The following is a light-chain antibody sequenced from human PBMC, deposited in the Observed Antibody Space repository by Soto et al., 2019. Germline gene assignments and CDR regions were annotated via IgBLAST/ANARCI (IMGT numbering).Light chain of an antibody. V-gene: IGKV1-33*01. CDR3: QQYDNLPFT. CDR2: DAS. J-gene: IGKJ3*01. CDR1: QDISNY. Sequence: DIQMTQSPSSLSASVGDRVTITCQASQDISNYLNWYQQKPGKAPKLLIYDASNLETGVPSRFSGRGSGTDFTFTISSLQPEDIATYYFQQYDNLPFTFCPWTKVDIK.